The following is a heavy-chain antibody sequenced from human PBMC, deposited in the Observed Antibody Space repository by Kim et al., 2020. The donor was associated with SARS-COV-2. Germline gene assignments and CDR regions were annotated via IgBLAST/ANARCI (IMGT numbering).Heavy chain of an antibody. D-gene: IGHD3-10*01. CDR3: ARFNRFRELLRDPYFDY. CDR2: IYYSGST. CDR1: GGSISSSSYY. J-gene: IGHJ4*02. V-gene: IGHV4-39*01. Sequence: SETLSLTCTVSGGSISSSSYYWGWIRQPPGKGLEWIGSIYYSGSTYYNPSLKSRVTISVDTSKNQFSLKLSSVTAADTAVYYCARFNRFRELLRDPYFDYWGQGTLVTVSS.